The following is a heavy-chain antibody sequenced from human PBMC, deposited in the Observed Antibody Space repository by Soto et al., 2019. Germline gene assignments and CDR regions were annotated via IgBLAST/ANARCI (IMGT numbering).Heavy chain of an antibody. CDR2: IYYSGST. CDR3: ASSLVAYIAVADTVNWFDP. V-gene: IGHV4-39*01. CDR1: GGSISSSSYY. Sequence: QLQLQESGPGLVKPSETLSLTCTVSGGSISSSSYYWGWIRQPPGKGLEWIGSIYYSGSTYYNPSLKSRVTTSVDTSMNQFSLKLSSVTASGTAVYYCASSLVAYIAVADTVNWFDPWGQGTLVTVSS. D-gene: IGHD6-19*01. J-gene: IGHJ5*02.